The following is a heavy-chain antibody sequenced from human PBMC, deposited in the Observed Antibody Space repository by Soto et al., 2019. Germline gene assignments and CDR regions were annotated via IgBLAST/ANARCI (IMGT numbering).Heavy chain of an antibody. CDR2: IIPVFGRV. CDR1: GGPFNTYA. V-gene: IGHV1-69*12. Sequence: QVQLVQSGAEVKKPGSSVKVSCKASGGPFNTYAISWVGQAPGQGLEWMGGIIPVFGRVSYAQKLQGRVTITADDSTSTAYMELSSLRSDDTAIYYCADLSLGYCSSTTCPPDYWGQGTLVTVSS. J-gene: IGHJ4*02. CDR3: ADLSLGYCSSTTCPPDY. D-gene: IGHD2-2*01.